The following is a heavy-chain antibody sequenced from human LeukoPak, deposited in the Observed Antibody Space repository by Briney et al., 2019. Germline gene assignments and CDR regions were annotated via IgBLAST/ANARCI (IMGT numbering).Heavy chain of an antibody. CDR3: ARSSTTTTVTTLGLDY. Sequence: SETLSLTCAVSGGSISSSNWWSWVRQPPGKGLKWIGEIYHSGSTNYNPSLKSRVTISVDKSKNQFSLKLSSVTAADTAVYYCARSSTTTTVTTLGLDYWGQGTLVTVSS. CDR1: GGSISSSNW. J-gene: IGHJ4*02. V-gene: IGHV4-4*02. CDR2: IYHSGST. D-gene: IGHD4-17*01.